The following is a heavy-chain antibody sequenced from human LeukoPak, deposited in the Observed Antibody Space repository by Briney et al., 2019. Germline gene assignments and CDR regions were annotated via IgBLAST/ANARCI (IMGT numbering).Heavy chain of an antibody. D-gene: IGHD5-12*01. V-gene: IGHV1-8*01. J-gene: IGHJ6*03. CDR2: MNPNSGNT. CDR1: GYTFTSYD. Sequence: ASVKVSCKASGYTFTSYDINWVRQATGQGLEWMGWMNPNSGNTGYAQKFQGRVTMTRNTSISTAYMELSSLRSEDTAVYYCARVGGYSGYGWGYYMDVWGKGTTVTVSS. CDR3: ARVGGYSGYGWGYYMDV.